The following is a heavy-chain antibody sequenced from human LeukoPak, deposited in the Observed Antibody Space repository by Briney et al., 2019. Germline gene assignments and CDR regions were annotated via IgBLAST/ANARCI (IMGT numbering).Heavy chain of an antibody. CDR1: GFTFNDAW. Sequence: GGSLRLSCEASGFTFNDAWMNWVRQAPGKGLEWVALIKTKIQGATTEYAAPVKGRFIISRDDSKNTLYLQMNNLRAEDTAVYYCAKDQYSSGWYSDYWGQGTLVTVSS. J-gene: IGHJ4*02. D-gene: IGHD6-19*01. CDR2: IKTKIQGATT. CDR3: AKDQYSSGWYSDY. V-gene: IGHV3-15*01.